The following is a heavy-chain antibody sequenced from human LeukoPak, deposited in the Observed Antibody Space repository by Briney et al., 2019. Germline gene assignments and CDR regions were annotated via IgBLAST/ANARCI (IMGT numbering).Heavy chain of an antibody. D-gene: IGHD3-10*01. Sequence: SETLSLTCTVSGYSISSGYYWGWIRQPPGKGLEWIGSIYHGGSTYYNPSLKSRVTISVDTSKNQFSLKLSSVTAADTAVYYCARDYSASGSYYPGTFDYWGQGTLVTVSS. CDR3: ARDYSASGSYYPGTFDY. CDR1: GYSISSGYY. V-gene: IGHV4-38-2*02. J-gene: IGHJ4*02. CDR2: IYHGGST.